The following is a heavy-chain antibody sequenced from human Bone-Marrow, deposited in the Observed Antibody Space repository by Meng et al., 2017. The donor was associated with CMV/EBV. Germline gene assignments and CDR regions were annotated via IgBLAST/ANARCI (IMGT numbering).Heavy chain of an antibody. D-gene: IGHD2-15*01. Sequence: GESLKISCAASGFIFSSYAMSWVRKAPGKGLEWVSAISGSGGSTYYADSVQGRFTISRDNSKNTLYLQMNSLRAEDTAVYYCAKVGFCGGSCYPVQGYYYGMDVWGQGTTVTVSS. J-gene: IGHJ6*02. V-gene: IGHV3-23*01. CDR3: AKVGFCGGSCYPVQGYYYGMDV. CDR1: GFIFSSYA. CDR2: ISGSGGST.